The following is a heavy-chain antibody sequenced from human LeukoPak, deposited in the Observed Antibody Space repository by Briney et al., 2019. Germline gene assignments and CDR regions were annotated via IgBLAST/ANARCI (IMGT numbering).Heavy chain of an antibody. Sequence: GESLKISCKGSGYSFTSYWIGWVRQMPGKGLEWMGIIYPGDSDTRYSPSFQGQVTISADKSISTAYLQWSSLKASDTAMYYSARTPPTGCSSTSCYFDYWGQGTLVTVSS. CDR1: GYSFTSYW. CDR3: ARTPPTGCSSTSCYFDY. V-gene: IGHV5-51*01. CDR2: IYPGDSDT. D-gene: IGHD2-2*01. J-gene: IGHJ4*02.